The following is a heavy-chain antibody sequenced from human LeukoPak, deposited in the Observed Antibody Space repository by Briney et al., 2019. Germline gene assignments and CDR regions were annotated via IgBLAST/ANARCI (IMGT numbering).Heavy chain of an antibody. Sequence: SETLSLTCTVSGGSISSYYWSWIRQPPGKGLEWIGYIYYSGSTNYNPSLKSRVTISVDTSKNQFSLKLSSVTAADTAVYYCARDGYSGYDWQMFDPWGQGTLVTVSS. CDR3: ARDGYSGYDWQMFDP. V-gene: IGHV4-59*01. J-gene: IGHJ5*02. CDR2: IYYSGST. CDR1: GGSISSYY. D-gene: IGHD5-12*01.